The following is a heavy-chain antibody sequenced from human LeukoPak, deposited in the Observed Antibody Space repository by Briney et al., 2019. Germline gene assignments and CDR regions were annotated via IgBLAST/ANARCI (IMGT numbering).Heavy chain of an antibody. V-gene: IGHV3-21*01. CDR2: ISSSSSYI. J-gene: IGHJ6*03. Sequence: GGSLRLSCAASGFTFSSYSMNWVRQAPGKGLEWVSSISSSSSYIYYADSVKGRLTISRDNAKNSLYLQMNSLRAEDTAVYYCARDEFQNYDFWSGSSGYYYMDVWGKGTTVTVSS. CDR3: ARDEFQNYDFWSGSSGYYYMDV. CDR1: GFTFSSYS. D-gene: IGHD3-3*01.